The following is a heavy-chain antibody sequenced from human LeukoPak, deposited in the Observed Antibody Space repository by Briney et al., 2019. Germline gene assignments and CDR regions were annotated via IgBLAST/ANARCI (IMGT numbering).Heavy chain of an antibody. CDR3: AKLTTVTTLNY. V-gene: IGHV3-23*01. J-gene: IGHJ4*02. CDR2: ISGSGGST. D-gene: IGHD4-17*01. CDR1: GFTFSSYA. Sequence: GGSLRLSCAASGFTFSSYAMTWFRQAPGKGLEWVSAISGSGGSTYYADSVKGRFTISRDNSKNTLYLQMNSLRAEDTAVYYCAKLTTVTTLNYWGQGTLVTVSS.